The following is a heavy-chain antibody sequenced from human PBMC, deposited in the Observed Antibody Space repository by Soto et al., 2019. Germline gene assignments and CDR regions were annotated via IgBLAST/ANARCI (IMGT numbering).Heavy chain of an antibody. Sequence: QVQLVESGGGVVQPGRSLSLSCPASGFTFIRDAMPGVSQAPGKGLERVAVISYDGSNKYYADSVKGRFTISRDNSKNTRYLQMNSLRAEDTAVYYCARARLDTPALDYWGQGTLVTVSS. CDR1: GFTFIRDA. D-gene: IGHD2-2*01. CDR3: ARARLDTPALDY. CDR2: ISYDGSNK. J-gene: IGHJ4*02. V-gene: IGHV3-30-3*01.